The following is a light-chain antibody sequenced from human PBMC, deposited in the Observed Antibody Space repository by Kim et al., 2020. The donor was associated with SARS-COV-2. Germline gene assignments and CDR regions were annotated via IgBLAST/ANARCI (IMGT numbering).Light chain of an antibody. J-gene: IGLJ2*01. Sequence: SSELTQDPAVSVALGQTVRITCQGDSLRSYYASWYQQKPGQAPGLVIYGKNNRPSGIPDRFSGSSSVNTASLTITGAQAEDEADYYCNSRDSSGNVVFGG. V-gene: IGLV3-19*01. CDR2: GKN. CDR1: SLRSYY. CDR3: NSRDSSGNVV.